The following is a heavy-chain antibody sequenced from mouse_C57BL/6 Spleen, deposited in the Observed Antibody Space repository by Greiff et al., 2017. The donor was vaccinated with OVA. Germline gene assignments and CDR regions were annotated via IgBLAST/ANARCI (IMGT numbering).Heavy chain of an antibody. CDR3: ARVGGTDSYVDY. Sequence: VQLQQPGAELVMPGASVKLSCKASGYTFTSYWMHWVKQRPGQGLEWIGEIDPSDSYTNYNHKFKGKSTLTVDKSSSTAYMQLSSLTSEDSAVYYSARVGGTDSYVDYWGKGTTLTVSS. CDR1: GYTFTSYW. V-gene: IGHV1-69*01. D-gene: IGHD2-14*01. CDR2: IDPSDSYT. J-gene: IGHJ2*01.